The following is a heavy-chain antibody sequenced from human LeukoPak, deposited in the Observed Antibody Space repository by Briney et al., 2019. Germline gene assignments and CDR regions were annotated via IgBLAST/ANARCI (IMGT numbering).Heavy chain of an antibody. CDR2: IYSGGST. CDR3: ARSSVVPAAIRYYYYYMDV. Sequence: PGGSLRLSCAASGFTVSSNYMSWVRQAPGKGLEWVSVIYSGGSTYYADSVKGRFTISRDNSKNTLYLQRNSLRAEDTAVYYCARSSVVPAAIRYYYYYMDVWGKGTTVTVSS. CDR1: GFTVSSNY. J-gene: IGHJ6*03. V-gene: IGHV3-53*01. D-gene: IGHD2-2*01.